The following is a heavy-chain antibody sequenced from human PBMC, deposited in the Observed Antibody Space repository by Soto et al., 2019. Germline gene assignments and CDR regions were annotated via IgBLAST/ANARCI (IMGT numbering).Heavy chain of an antibody. V-gene: IGHV3-30*18. Sequence: GGSLRLSCAASGFTFSSYGMHWVRQAPGKGLEWVAVISYDGSNKYYADSVKGRFTISRDNSKNTLYLQMNSLRAEDTAVYYCAKEQWSGSSIDYWGQGTLVTVSS. CDR1: GFTFSSYG. CDR3: AKEQWSGSSIDY. J-gene: IGHJ4*02. CDR2: ISYDGSNK. D-gene: IGHD1-26*01.